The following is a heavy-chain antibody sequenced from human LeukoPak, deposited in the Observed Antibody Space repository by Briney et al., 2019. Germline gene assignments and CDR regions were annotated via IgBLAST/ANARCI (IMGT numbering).Heavy chain of an antibody. J-gene: IGHJ4*02. CDR3: ARGYFEDGSGYLDY. CDR1: GYTFTRYD. D-gene: IGHD6-19*01. V-gene: IGHV1-8*01. Sequence: LGASVKVSCKASGYTFTRYDTNWVRQATGQGLEWMGWMNPNTGNTGHAQKFQGRVTMTRNTSISTAYMELSSLRSEDTAVYYCARGYFEDGSGYLDYWGQGTLVTVSS. CDR2: MNPNTGNT.